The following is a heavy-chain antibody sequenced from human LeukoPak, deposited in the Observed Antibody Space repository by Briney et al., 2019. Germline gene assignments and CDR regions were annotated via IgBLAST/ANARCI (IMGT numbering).Heavy chain of an antibody. CDR2: ISYDGSNR. CDR1: GFTFSSYG. J-gene: IGHJ4*02. CDR3: AKDRGATDQYFDY. D-gene: IGHD5-24*01. Sequence: PGGSLRLSCAASGFTFSSYGMPWVRQAPGKGLEWVAVISYDGSNRYYADSVKGRFTISRDNSKNTLYLQMNSLRAEDTAVYYCAKDRGATDQYFDYWGQGTLATVSS. V-gene: IGHV3-30*18.